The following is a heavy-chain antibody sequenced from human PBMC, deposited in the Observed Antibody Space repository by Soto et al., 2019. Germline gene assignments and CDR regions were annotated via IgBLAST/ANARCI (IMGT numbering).Heavy chain of an antibody. Sequence: QVQLVESGGGVAQPGRSLRLSCAASGSIFTGYGMHWVRQAPGKWLEWVAVIWFDGSNKYYADSVKGRFTISRDNSKNMLYLQMNSLRVEDKAVYYCARDGIGGTTVRGYLDSWGQGTLVTVSS. J-gene: IGHJ4*02. D-gene: IGHD1-1*01. CDR3: ARDGIGGTTVRGYLDS. V-gene: IGHV3-33*01. CDR1: GSIFTGYG. CDR2: IWFDGSNK.